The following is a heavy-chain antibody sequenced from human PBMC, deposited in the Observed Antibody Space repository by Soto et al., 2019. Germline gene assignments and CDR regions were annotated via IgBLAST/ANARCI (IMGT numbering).Heavy chain of an antibody. CDR1: GGSISSGGYY. CDR2: IYYSGST. D-gene: IGHD6-13*01. Sequence: QVQLQESGPGLVKPSQTLSLTCTVSGGSISSGGYYWSWIRQHPGQGLEWIGYIYYSGSTYYNPSLKSRVTISVDTSKNQFSLKLSSVTAADTAVYYCARDGIAAAGDGMDVWGQGTTVTVSS. CDR3: ARDGIAAAGDGMDV. J-gene: IGHJ6*02. V-gene: IGHV4-31*03.